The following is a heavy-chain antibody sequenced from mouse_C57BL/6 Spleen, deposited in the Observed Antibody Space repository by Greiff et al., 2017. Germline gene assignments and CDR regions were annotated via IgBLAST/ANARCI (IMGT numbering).Heavy chain of an antibody. CDR3: ARRVTTVVAHYAMDY. CDR2: INPYNGGT. D-gene: IGHD1-1*01. Sequence: EVQLQQSGPVLVKPGASVKMSCKASGYTFTDYYMNWVKQSHGKSLEWIGVINPYNGGTSYNQKFKGKATLTVDKSSSTAYMELNSLTSEDSAVYYCARRVTTVVAHYAMDYWGQGTSVTVSS. CDR1: GYTFTDYY. V-gene: IGHV1-19*01. J-gene: IGHJ4*01.